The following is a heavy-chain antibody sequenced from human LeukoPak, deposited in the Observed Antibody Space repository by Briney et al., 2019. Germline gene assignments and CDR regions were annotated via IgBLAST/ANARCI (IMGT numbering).Heavy chain of an antibody. J-gene: IGHJ4*02. CDR2: IYYSGTP. CDR3: ARLSSGSYVY. D-gene: IGHD3-10*02. V-gene: IGHV4-31*03. Sequence: PSQTLSLTCTVSGGSISSGGYYWSWIRQHPGKGLEWIGYIYYSGTPYYNPSLKSRVTISVATSKNQFSLKLSSVTAADTAVYYCARLSSGSYVYWGRGTLVTVSA. CDR1: GGSISSGGYY.